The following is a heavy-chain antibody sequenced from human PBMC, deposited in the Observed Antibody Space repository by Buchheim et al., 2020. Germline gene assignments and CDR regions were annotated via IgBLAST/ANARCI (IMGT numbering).Heavy chain of an antibody. Sequence: EVQLVESGGGLVQPGGSLRLSCVVSGFTFSSYCMSWVRQAPGKGLEWVAYINHDGSAIYYVDSVKGRFTISRDNGKNSLFLQMNSLRAEDTAVYYCARDLPGIVGAQGPDYWGQGTL. CDR3: ARDLPGIVGAQGPDY. V-gene: IGHV3-7*01. CDR2: INHDGSAI. J-gene: IGHJ4*02. CDR1: GFTFSSYC. D-gene: IGHD1-26*01.